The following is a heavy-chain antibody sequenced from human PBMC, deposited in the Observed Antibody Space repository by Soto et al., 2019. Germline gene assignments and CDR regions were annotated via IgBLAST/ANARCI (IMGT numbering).Heavy chain of an antibody. V-gene: IGHV4-34*01. J-gene: IGHJ6*02. Sequence: QVQLQQWGAGLLKPSETLSLTCAVYGGSFSGYYWSWIRQPPGKGLEWIGEINHSGSTNYNPSLKSRVTISVDTSKNQFSLKLSSVTAADTAVFYCARGKWGPIAARYYYYGMDVWGQGTTVTVSS. CDR1: GGSFSGYY. CDR3: ARGKWGPIAARYYYYGMDV. CDR2: INHSGST. D-gene: IGHD6-6*01.